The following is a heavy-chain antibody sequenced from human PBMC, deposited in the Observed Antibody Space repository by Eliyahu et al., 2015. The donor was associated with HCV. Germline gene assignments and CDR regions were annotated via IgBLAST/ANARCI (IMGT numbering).Heavy chain of an antibody. CDR3: ARDSHHDPVSIDI. Sequence: SGFTFSSYGMHWVRQAPGKGLEWVAVIWYDGSNKYYADSVKGRFTISRDNSKNTLYLQMNSLRAEDTAVYYCARDSHHDPVSIDIWGQGTMVTVSS. J-gene: IGHJ3*02. V-gene: IGHV3-33*01. CDR1: GFTFSSYG. CDR2: IWYDGSNK.